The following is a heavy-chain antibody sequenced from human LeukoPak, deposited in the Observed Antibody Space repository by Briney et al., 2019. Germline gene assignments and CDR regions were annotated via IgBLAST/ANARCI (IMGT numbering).Heavy chain of an antibody. CDR2: IGGSGGFIT. J-gene: IGHJ4*02. V-gene: IGHV3-23*01. Sequence: GGSLRLSCAASGFTFSSHGMNWVRQAPGKGLEWVSGIGGSGGFITYYADSVKGRFTISRDNSKNTLYLQMNSLRADDTAIYYCARQSLGASGLDHWGQGVLVTVSS. D-gene: IGHD1-26*01. CDR1: GFTFSSHG. CDR3: ARQSLGASGLDH.